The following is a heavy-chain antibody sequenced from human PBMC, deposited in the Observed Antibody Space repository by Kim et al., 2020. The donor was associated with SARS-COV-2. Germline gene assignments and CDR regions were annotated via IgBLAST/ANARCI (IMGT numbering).Heavy chain of an antibody. V-gene: IGHV3-23*01. CDR1: GFTFSSYA. CDR3: AKSGHSFTIFGVVIPNPYYYGMDV. CDR2: ISGSGGST. D-gene: IGHD3-3*01. Sequence: GGSLRLSCAASGFTFSSYAMSWVRQAPGKGLEWVSAISGSGGSTYYADSVKGRFTISRDNSKNTLYLQMNSLRAEDTAVYYCAKSGHSFTIFGVVIPNPYYYGMDVWGQGTTVTVSS. J-gene: IGHJ6*02.